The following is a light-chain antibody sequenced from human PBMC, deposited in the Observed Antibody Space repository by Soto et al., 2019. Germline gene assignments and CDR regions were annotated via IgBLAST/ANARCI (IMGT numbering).Light chain of an antibody. CDR3: QQYGSSPGT. Sequence: IVQTQSPATLSVSPGERVTLSCRASQSVSSYLAWYQQKPGQAPRLLIYDASNRATGIPARFSGSGSGTDFTLTISSLEPEDFAVYYCQQYGSSPGTFGQGTKVDIK. V-gene: IGKV3-11*01. CDR2: DAS. CDR1: QSVSSY. J-gene: IGKJ1*01.